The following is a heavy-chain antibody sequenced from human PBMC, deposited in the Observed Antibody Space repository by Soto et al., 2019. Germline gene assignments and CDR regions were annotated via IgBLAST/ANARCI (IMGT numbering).Heavy chain of an antibody. J-gene: IGHJ6*02. CDR2: IIDSGGST. CDR3: AKGRSYYYYYGVDV. CDR1: GFTFWRCS. Sequence: GGALRLSCSASGFTFWRCSLGWVRHAPGKGLEGVSDIIDSGGSTYYADSVKGRFTISRDNSKSTLYLQMNSLRAEDTALYYCAKGRSYYYYYGVDVWGQGTTVTVSS. V-gene: IGHV3-23*01.